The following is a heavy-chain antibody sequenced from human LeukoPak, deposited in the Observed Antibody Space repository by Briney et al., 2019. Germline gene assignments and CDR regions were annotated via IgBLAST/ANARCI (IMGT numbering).Heavy chain of an antibody. J-gene: IGHJ4*02. Sequence: GGSLRHTCAASGFTFSSYSMNWVRQAPGKGLEWVSYISRSSNTIYNADSVKGRFTISRDNAKNSLYLQMNSLRAEDTAVYYCARGDSSSWYRCVDHWGQGTLVTVSS. D-gene: IGHD6-13*01. V-gene: IGHV3-48*04. CDR2: ISRSSNTI. CDR1: GFTFSSYS. CDR3: ARGDSSSWYRCVDH.